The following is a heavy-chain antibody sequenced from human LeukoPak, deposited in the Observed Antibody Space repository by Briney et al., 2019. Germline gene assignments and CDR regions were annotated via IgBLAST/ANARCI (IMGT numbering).Heavy chain of an antibody. D-gene: IGHD2-15*01. CDR1: GYTFTGYY. J-gene: IGHJ5*02. CDR2: INPNSGGT. V-gene: IGHV1-2*02. Sequence: ASVKVSCKASGYTFTGYYMHWVRQAPGQGLEWMGWINPNSGGTNYAQKFQGRVTMTRDTSISTAYMELSRLRSDDTAVYYCAGAEGCSGGSCSNHWFDPWGQGTLVTVSS. CDR3: AGAEGCSGGSCSNHWFDP.